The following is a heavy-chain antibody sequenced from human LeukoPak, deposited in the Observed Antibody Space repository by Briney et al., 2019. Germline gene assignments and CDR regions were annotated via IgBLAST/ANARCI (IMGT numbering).Heavy chain of an antibody. CDR3: AKDPLSRYDYGDYA. CDR1: GFTFSIYA. D-gene: IGHD4-17*01. Sequence: PGGSLRLSCAASGFTFSIYAMSWVRQAPGKGLEWVSSISGTSGSTYYADSVKGRFTISRDNSKNTLYLQMNSLRAEDTAVYYCAKDPLSRYDYGDYAWGQGTLVTVSS. CDR2: ISGTSGST. J-gene: IGHJ5*02. V-gene: IGHV3-23*01.